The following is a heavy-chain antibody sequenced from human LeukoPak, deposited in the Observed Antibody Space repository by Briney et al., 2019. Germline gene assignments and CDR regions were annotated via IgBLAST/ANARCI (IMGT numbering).Heavy chain of an antibody. Sequence: GGSLRLSCAVSGFTFSNYAMNWVRQAPGKGLEWVSSISASAGSAVYGDSVKGRFTISRVNAENTLYLQMNSLRADDTATYYCAKDQRSGEYDYGWGPFDIWGQGTMVTVSS. J-gene: IGHJ3*02. D-gene: IGHD3-10*01. CDR3: AKDQRSGEYDYGWGPFDI. V-gene: IGHV3-23*01. CDR2: ISASAGSA. CDR1: GFTFSNYA.